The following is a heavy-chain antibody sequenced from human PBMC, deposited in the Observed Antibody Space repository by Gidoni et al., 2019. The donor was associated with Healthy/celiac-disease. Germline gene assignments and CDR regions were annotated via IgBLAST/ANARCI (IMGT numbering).Heavy chain of an antibody. CDR1: GGSISSSNW. CDR2: IYHSGST. D-gene: IGHD3-10*01. V-gene: IGHV4-4*02. Sequence: ESGPGLVKPSGTLSLTCAVSGGSISSSNWWSWVRQHPGKGLEWIGEIYHSGSTNYNPSLKSRVTISVDKSKNQFSLKLSSVTAADTAVYYCARNMVRGVITRRNINWFDPWGQGTLVTVSS. J-gene: IGHJ5*02. CDR3: ARNMVRGVITRRNINWFDP.